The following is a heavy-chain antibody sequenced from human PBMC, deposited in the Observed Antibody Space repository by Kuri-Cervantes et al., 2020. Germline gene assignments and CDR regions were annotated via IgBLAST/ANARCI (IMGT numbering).Heavy chain of an antibody. J-gene: IGHJ4*02. D-gene: IGHD3-10*01. CDR1: GFTFSSYW. CDR2: INSDGSST. V-gene: IGHV3-74*01. CDR3: ARDMIYWGGSGSYSDY. Sequence: GESLKISCAASGFTFSSYWMHWVRQAPGKGLVWVSRINSDGSSTSYADSVKGRFTISRDNSKNTLYLQMNSLRAEDTAVYYCARDMIYWGGSGSYSDYWGQGTLVTVSS.